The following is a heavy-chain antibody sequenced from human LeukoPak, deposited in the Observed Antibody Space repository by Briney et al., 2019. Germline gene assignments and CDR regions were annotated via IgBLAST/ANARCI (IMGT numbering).Heavy chain of an antibody. CDR2: IKPSSGNT. CDR3: TRLDSDYVYYYYYGMDV. J-gene: IGHJ6*02. V-gene: IGHV1-8*01. D-gene: IGHD4-11*01. Sequence: SVKISFKASGYTFTSYDINGVRQATGQGLDWMGCIKPSSGNTGYAQKFQGRVTMSRTTSISPEYMELSSLRSEDTAVYYCTRLDSDYVYYYYYGMDVWGQGTTVTVSS. CDR1: GYTFTSYD.